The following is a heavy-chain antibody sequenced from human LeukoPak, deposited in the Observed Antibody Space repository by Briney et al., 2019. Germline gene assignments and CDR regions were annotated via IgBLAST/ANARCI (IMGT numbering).Heavy chain of an antibody. J-gene: IGHJ3*02. V-gene: IGHV4-4*07. CDR2: IYTSGTT. CDR1: GGSISSYS. Sequence: SETLSLTCTVSGGSISSYSWSWIRQPAGKGPEWIGRIYTSGTTNDNPSLKSRVTISVDKSKNQHSLKLGSVTAADTAVYYCAKDKMDIGSDAFDIWGQGTMITVSS. CDR3: AKDKMDIGSDAFDI. D-gene: IGHD1-14*01.